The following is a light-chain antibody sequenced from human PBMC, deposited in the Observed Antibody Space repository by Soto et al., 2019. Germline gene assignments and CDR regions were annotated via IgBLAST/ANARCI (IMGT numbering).Light chain of an antibody. CDR2: AAS. Sequence: DIQMTQSPSSLSASVGDRVTITCRASQGISSYLAWYQQKPGKVPKVLIYAASTLHSGVPSRFSGSGSGTEFTLTISNVXXXXXXXYYCQKYYSAPETFGQGTKVEIK. CDR1: QGISSY. CDR3: QKYYSAPET. V-gene: IGKV1-27*01. J-gene: IGKJ1*01.